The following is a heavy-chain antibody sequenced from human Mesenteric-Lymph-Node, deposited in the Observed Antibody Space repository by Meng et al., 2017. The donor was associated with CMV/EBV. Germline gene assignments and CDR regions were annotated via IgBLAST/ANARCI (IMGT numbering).Heavy chain of an antibody. V-gene: IGHV4-38-2*02. CDR1: GYSISSGYY. J-gene: IGHJ5*01. D-gene: IGHD3-10*01. CDR3: ARSAGSGSHPGALDS. Sequence: SETLSLTCTVSGYSISSGYYWGWIRQPPGKGLEWIGSLYHSGSTCYNPSLKSRITISVDTSKNQFSLKLNSVTATDTAVYYCARSAGSGSHPGALDSWGQGTLVTVSS. CDR2: LYHSGST.